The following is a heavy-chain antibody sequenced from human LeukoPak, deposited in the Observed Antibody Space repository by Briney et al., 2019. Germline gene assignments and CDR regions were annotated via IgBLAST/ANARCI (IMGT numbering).Heavy chain of an antibody. CDR3: ARDGGPFSDYYYYYMDV. Sequence: ASVKVSCKASGYTFTSYYMHWVRQAPGQGLEWMGIINPSGGSTSYAQKFQGRVTITRNTSISTAYMELRSLRSDDTAVYYCARDGGPFSDYYYYYMDVWGKGTTVTVSS. CDR2: INPSGGST. CDR1: GYTFTSYY. J-gene: IGHJ6*03. V-gene: IGHV1-46*01. D-gene: IGHD3-10*01.